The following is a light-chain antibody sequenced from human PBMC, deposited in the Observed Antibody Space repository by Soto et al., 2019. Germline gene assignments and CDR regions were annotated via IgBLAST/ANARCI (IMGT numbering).Light chain of an antibody. CDR2: DDN. CDR1: SSNIGNNY. CDR3: GTWDNSQHAV. Sequence: QSVLTQPPSVSAAPGQKVTISCSGTSSNIGNNYVSWYQQLPGTAPKLLIYDDNKRPSGIPDRFSGSKSGTSATLGITGLQTVDEADYYCGTWDNSQHAVFGTGTQLTVL. J-gene: IGLJ7*01. V-gene: IGLV1-51*01.